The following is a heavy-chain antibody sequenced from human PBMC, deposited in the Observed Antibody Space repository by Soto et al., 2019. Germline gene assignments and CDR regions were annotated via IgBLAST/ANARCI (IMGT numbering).Heavy chain of an antibody. D-gene: IGHD1-1*01. CDR3: ARVRPSGHVLGAFDI. V-gene: IGHV4-30-4*01. Sequence: QVQLQESGPGMVKPSQTLSLTCTVSGGSISSGDYYWSWIRQPPGKGLEWIGYIYYSGSTYYNPSLKSRVTISVDTSKNQFSLKLSSVTAADTAVYYCARVRPSGHVLGAFDIWGQGTMVTVSS. CDR1: GGSISSGDYY. CDR2: IYYSGST. J-gene: IGHJ3*02.